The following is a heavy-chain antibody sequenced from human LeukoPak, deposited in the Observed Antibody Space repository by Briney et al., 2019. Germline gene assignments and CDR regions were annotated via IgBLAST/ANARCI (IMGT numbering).Heavy chain of an antibody. V-gene: IGHV3-23*01. CDR3: AKFVRQWLPRGAFDI. Sequence: GGSLRLSCAASGFTFSSYSMNWVRQAPGKGLEWVSAISASGGGTYYADSVKGRFTISRDNSKNILYLQMNSLRAGDTAVYFCAKFVRQWLPRGAFDIWGQGTMVTVSS. J-gene: IGHJ3*02. CDR1: GFTFSSYS. D-gene: IGHD6-19*01. CDR2: ISASGGGT.